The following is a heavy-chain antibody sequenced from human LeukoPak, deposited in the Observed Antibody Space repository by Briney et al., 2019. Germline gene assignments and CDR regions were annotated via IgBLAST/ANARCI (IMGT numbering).Heavy chain of an antibody. D-gene: IGHD6-13*01. J-gene: IGHJ3*02. CDR3: ARDRGAAAGTRGRWAFDI. Sequence: NPSETLSLTCAVSGGSISSGGYSWSWIRQPPGKGLEWIGYIYHSGSTYYNPSLKSRVTISVDRSKNQFSLKLSSVTAADTAVYYCARDRGAAAGTRGRWAFDIWGQGTMVTVSS. CDR1: GGSISSGGYS. V-gene: IGHV4-30-2*01. CDR2: IYHSGST.